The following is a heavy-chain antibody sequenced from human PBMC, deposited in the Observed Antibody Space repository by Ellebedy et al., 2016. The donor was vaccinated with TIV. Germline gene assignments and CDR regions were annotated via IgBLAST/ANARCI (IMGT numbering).Heavy chain of an antibody. V-gene: IGHV1-18*01. Sequence: ASVKVSCXASGYTFSSYGLSWVRQAPGQGLEWMGWISAYNGDTNYAQKLQGRVTMTADTSTSTAYMELRSLRSDDTAVYYCARADFYYGMDVWGQGTTVTVSS. CDR1: GYTFSSYG. CDR3: ARADFYYGMDV. J-gene: IGHJ6*02. CDR2: ISAYNGDT.